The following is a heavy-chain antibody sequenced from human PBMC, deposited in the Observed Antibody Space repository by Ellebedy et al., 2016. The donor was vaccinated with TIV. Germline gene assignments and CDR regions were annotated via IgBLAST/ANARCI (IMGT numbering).Heavy chain of an antibody. J-gene: IGHJ6*02. D-gene: IGHD3-9*01. V-gene: IGHV3-48*01. CDR2: ISSSSSTI. CDR3: ARDDDDILTGRNAMDV. Sequence: PGGSLRLSCAASGFTFSSYALTWVRHAPGKGLEWVSYISSSSSTIYYADSVKGRFTISRDNAKNSLYLQMNSLRAEDTAVYYCARDDDDILTGRNAMDVWGQGTTVTVSS. CDR1: GFTFSSYA.